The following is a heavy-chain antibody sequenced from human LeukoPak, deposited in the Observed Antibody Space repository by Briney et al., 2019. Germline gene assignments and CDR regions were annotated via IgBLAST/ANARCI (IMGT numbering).Heavy chain of an antibody. CDR2: ISGSGGST. Sequence: PRGSLTLSCAASGFTFSSYAMSWVRQAPGKGLEWVSAISGSGGSTYYADSVKGPFAISRDTAKNSLYLQMNSLTDEDTAVYYCASERRGWFDPWGQGTLVTVSS. J-gene: IGHJ5*02. CDR3: ASERRGWFDP. V-gene: IGHV3-23*01. CDR1: GFTFSSYA. D-gene: IGHD1-1*01.